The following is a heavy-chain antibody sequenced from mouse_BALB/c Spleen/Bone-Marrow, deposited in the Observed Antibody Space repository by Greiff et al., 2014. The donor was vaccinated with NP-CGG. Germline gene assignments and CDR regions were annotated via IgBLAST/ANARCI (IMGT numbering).Heavy chain of an antibody. J-gene: IGHJ4*01. V-gene: IGHV1-4*02. Sequence: VQLQQSAAELARPGASVKMSCKTSGYTFTYYTMHWVKQRPGQGLEWIGYINPSSGHTDYNQKFKDKTTLTTDKSSSTAYLQLSSLTSEDSAVYYCVRENYDYDGDAMDYWGQGTSVTVSS. CDR3: VRENYDYDGDAMDY. CDR1: GYTFTYYT. CDR2: INPSSGHT. D-gene: IGHD2-4*01.